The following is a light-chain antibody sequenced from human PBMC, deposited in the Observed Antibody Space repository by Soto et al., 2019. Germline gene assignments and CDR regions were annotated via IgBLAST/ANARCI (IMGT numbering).Light chain of an antibody. CDR3: QSYDSSLSGYV. J-gene: IGLJ1*01. Sequence: QSVLTQPPSLSGAPGQRVTISCTGSGSNIGAPYDVHWYQHLPGTAPKLLIYGSTNRPSGVPGRFSGSESGTSASLAITGLQAEDEADYYCQSYDSSLSGYVFGAGTKVTVL. V-gene: IGLV1-40*01. CDR1: GSNIGAPYD. CDR2: GST.